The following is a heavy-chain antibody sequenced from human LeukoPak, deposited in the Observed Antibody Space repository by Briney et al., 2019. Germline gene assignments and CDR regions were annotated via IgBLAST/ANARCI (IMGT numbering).Heavy chain of an antibody. CDR1: GGSISSYY. Sequence: SETLSLTCTVSGGSISSYYWSWIRQPPGKGLEWIGYIYYSGSTNYNPSLKSRVTISVDTSKNQFSLKLSSVTAADTAVYYCARLKTTVAPGGYYYYYGMDVWGQGTTVTVSS. V-gene: IGHV4-59*08. CDR3: ARLKTTVAPGGYYYYYGMDV. J-gene: IGHJ6*02. D-gene: IGHD4-23*01. CDR2: IYYSGST.